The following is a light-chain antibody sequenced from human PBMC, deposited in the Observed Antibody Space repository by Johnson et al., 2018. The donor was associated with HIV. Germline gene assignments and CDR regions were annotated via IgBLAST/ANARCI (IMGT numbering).Light chain of an antibody. J-gene: IGLJ1*01. CDR2: DNN. Sequence: QLVLSQPPSVSAAPGQKVTISCSGSSSNIGNNYVSWYQQLPGTAPKLLIYDNNKRPSGIPDRFSGSKSGTSATLGITGLQTGAEADYYCGTWDSSLRVGSFGTGTKVTVL. V-gene: IGLV1-51*01. CDR1: SSNIGNNY. CDR3: GTWDSSLRVGS.